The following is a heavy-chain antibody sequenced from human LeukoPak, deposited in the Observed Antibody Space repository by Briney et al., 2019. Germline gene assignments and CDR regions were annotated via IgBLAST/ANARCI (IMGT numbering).Heavy chain of an antibody. V-gene: IGHV1-69*01. J-gene: IGHJ6*03. Sequence: ASVKVSCKASRGTFSSYAISWVRQAPGQGLEWMGGIIPIFGTANYGQKLEGRVTITADESTSTAYMELSSLRSEDTAVYYCAREPLTYYYDSSGPLQYYYYYYMDVWGKGTTVTVSS. D-gene: IGHD3-22*01. CDR1: RGTFSSYA. CDR3: AREPLTYYYDSSGPLQYYYYYYMDV. CDR2: IIPIFGTA.